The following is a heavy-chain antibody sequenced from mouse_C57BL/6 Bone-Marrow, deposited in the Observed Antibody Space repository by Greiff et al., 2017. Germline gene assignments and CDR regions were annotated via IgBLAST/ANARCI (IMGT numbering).Heavy chain of an antibody. CDR3: ARDGGWDYFDD. D-gene: IGHD3-3*01. CDR1: GFTFSDYY. V-gene: IGHV5-16*01. CDR2: INYDGSST. J-gene: IGHJ2*01. Sequence: EVKVVESEGGLVQPGSSMKLSCTASGFTFSDYYMAWVRQVPEKGLEWVANINYDGSSTYYLDSLKSRFIISRDNAKNILYLQMSSLKSEDTATYYCARDGGWDYFDDWGKGTTLTVSS.